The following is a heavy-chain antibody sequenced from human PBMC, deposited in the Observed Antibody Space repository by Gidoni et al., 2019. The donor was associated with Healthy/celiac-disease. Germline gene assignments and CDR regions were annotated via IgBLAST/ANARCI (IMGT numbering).Heavy chain of an antibody. D-gene: IGHD4-17*01. J-gene: IGHJ4*02. CDR3: AKDNYDYGDYPLDY. CDR2: ISGSGGST. V-gene: IGHV3-23*01. Sequence: EVQLLESGGGLVQPGGSLRRSCAASGITVSSYALSWVRLAPGKGLEWVSSISGSGGSTYYADSVKGLFTISRDNSKNTLYLQMNSLRAEDTAVYYCAKDNYDYGDYPLDYWGQGTLVTVSS. CDR1: GITVSSYA.